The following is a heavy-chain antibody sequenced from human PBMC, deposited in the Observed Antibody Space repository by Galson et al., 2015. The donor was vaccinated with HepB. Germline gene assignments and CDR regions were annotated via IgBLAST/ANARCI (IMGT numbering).Heavy chain of an antibody. CDR1: GYTFTSYG. CDR3: ARDDKQQLVIFWDY. CDR2: ISAYNGNT. J-gene: IGHJ4*02. V-gene: IGHV1-18*01. D-gene: IGHD6-13*01. Sequence: SVKVSCKASGYTFTSYGISWVRQAPGQGLEWMGWISAYNGNTNYAQKLQGRVTMTTDTSTSTAYMELRSLRSDDTAVYYCARDDKQQLVIFWDYWGQGTLVTVSS.